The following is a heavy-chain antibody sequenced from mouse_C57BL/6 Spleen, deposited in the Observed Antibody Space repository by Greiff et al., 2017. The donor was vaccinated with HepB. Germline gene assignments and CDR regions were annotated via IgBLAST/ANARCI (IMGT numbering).Heavy chain of an antibody. CDR2: IDPNSGGT. J-gene: IGHJ1*03. V-gene: IGHV1-72*01. D-gene: IGHD2-3*01. CDR1: GYTFTSYW. CDR3: ARDGYYGWDWYFDV. Sequence: QVQLQQPGAELVKPGASVKLSCKASGYTFTSYWMHWVKQRPGRGLEWIGRIDPNSGGTKYTEKFKSKATLTVDKPSSTAYMQLSSLTSEDSSVYYCARDGYYGWDWYFDVWGTGTTVTVSS.